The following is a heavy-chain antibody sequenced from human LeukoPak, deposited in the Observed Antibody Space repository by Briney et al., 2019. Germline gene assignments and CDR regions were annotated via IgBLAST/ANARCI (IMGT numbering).Heavy chain of an antibody. V-gene: IGHV3-7*02. J-gene: IGHJ6*02. CDR2: IKQDGSEK. CDR1: GFTFSSYW. D-gene: IGHD2-21*02. CDR3: MMSLTAHYYYGMDV. Sequence: GGSLRLSCAASGFTFSSYWVSWVRQAPGKGLEWVANIKQDGSEKYYVDSVKGRFTISRDNTRNSLYLQMNSLRAEDTAVYHCMMSLTAHYYYGMDVWGQGTAVTVSS.